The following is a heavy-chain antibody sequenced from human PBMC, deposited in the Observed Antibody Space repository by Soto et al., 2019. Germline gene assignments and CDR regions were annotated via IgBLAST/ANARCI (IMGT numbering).Heavy chain of an antibody. CDR2: IYGTGNT. D-gene: IGHD6-13*01. V-gene: IGHV4-39*01. J-gene: IGHJ6*02. CDR3: RSSSRESTDV. CDR1: GGSITSSFY. Sequence: QLQLQESGPGLVKPSETLSLSCTVSGGSITSSFYWGWIRQPPGKGLEWIGSIYGTGNTYYNPSLKGRVTISADTSKNQFSLNLISVTAADTAVYYCRSSSRESTDVWGQGATVTVSS.